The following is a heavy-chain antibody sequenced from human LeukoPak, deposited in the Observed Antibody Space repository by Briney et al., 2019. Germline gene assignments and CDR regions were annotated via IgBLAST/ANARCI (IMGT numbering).Heavy chain of an antibody. J-gene: IGHJ4*02. CDR2: IKSKTDGGTT. Sequence: PGGSLRLSCAASGFTFSDYYMSWIRQAPGKGLEWVGRIKSKTDGGTTDYAAPVKGRFTISRDDSKNTLYLQMNSLKTEDTAVYYCTAAARRYCSGGSCYRVDYWGQGTLVTVSS. CDR3: TAAARRYCSGGSCYRVDY. D-gene: IGHD2-15*01. CDR1: GFTFSDYY. V-gene: IGHV3-15*01.